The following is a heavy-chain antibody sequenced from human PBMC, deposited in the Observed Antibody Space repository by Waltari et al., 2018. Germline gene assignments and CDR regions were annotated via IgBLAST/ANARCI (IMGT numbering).Heavy chain of an antibody. J-gene: IGHJ4*02. D-gene: IGHD2-21*02. Sequence: EVQLVESGGGLVQPGGSLRLSCSGSGFTFSNSWMSWVRQAPGKGLEWVGSIKQDGGEKYYVDSMKGRFTISRDNDNNSLFLQMDSLRVEDTAVYYCARGVTTVECWGQGALVTVSS. CDR3: ARGVTTVEC. CDR1: GFTFSNSW. V-gene: IGHV3-7*04. CDR2: IKQDGGEK.